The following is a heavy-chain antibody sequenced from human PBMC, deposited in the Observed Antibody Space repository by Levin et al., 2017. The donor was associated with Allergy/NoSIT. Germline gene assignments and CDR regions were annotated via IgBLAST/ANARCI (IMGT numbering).Heavy chain of an antibody. J-gene: IGHJ4*02. V-gene: IGHV3-74*01. D-gene: IGHD3-10*01. Sequence: GESLKISCAASGFTFSSYWMHWVRQAPGKGLVWVSRINSDGSSTSYADSVKGRFTISRDNAKNTLYLQMNSLRAEDTAVYYCARGSGDYGSGTYRWGQGTLVTVSS. CDR1: GFTFSSYW. CDR3: ARGSGDYGSGTYR. CDR2: INSDGSST.